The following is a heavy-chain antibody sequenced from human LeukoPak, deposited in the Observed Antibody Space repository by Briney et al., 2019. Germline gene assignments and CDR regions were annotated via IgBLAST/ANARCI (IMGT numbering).Heavy chain of an antibody. CDR1: GASISSYF. Sequence: SETLSLTCTDSGASISSYFWSWVRQPPGKGLEWIGYIFDSGSSNYNPSLKSRVTISVDTSKNQFSLKLSSVTAADTAVYYCARSNSIFTGPDYWGQGTLVTVSS. CDR3: ARSNSIFTGPDY. V-gene: IGHV4-59*01. J-gene: IGHJ4*02. D-gene: IGHD3-9*01. CDR2: IFDSGSS.